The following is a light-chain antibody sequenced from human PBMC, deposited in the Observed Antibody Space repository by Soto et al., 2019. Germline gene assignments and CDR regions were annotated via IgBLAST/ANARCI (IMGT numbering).Light chain of an antibody. CDR1: ENIYTN. V-gene: IGKV3-15*01. CDR2: GAS. J-gene: IGKJ5*01. Sequence: EIVMTQSPATLSVSPGERATLSCRASENIYTNLAWYQQKPGQAPRLLLYGASTRDTGLPARFSGTGSGTEFTLTINRLQAEDSEVYYCQQYYNWPRTFGQGTRLEIK. CDR3: QQYYNWPRT.